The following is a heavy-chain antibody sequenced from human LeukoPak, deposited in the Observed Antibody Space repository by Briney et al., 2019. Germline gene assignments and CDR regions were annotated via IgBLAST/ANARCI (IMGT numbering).Heavy chain of an antibody. Sequence: GGSLRLSCAASGFTFSSYGMHWVRQAPGKGLEWVAVISYDGSNKYYADSVKGRFTISRDNSKNTLYLQMNSLRAEDTAVYYCAKAPYYDFWSGYRSFDYWGQGTLVTVSS. CDR1: GFTFSSYG. D-gene: IGHD3-3*01. CDR3: AKAPYYDFWSGYRSFDY. J-gene: IGHJ4*02. CDR2: ISYDGSNK. V-gene: IGHV3-30*18.